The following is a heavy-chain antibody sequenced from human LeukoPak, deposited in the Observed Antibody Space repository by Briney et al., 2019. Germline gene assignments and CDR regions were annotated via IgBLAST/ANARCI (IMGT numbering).Heavy chain of an antibody. J-gene: IGHJ4*02. CDR2: ISSSGSTI. D-gene: IGHD5-18*01. V-gene: IGHV3-11*01. CDR3: AGVDTAMEDLYFDY. Sequence: GGSLRLSCTASGFTFSDYYMSWIRQAPGKGLEWVSYISSSGSTIYYADSVKGRFTISRDNAKNSLYLQMNSLRAEDTAVYYCAGVDTAMEDLYFDYWGQGTLVTVSS. CDR1: GFTFSDYY.